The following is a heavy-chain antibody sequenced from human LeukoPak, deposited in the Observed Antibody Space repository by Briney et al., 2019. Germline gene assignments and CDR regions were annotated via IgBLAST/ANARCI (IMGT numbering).Heavy chain of an antibody. CDR2: ISGSGGST. Sequence: GGSLRLSCAASGFTFSNYAMSWVRQAPGKGLEWVSVISGSGGSTYYADSVKGRFTISRDNSKNTLYVQMNSLRAEDTAAYYCAKHLYYDSGAYHTLSSFDYWGQGTLVTVSS. J-gene: IGHJ4*02. CDR3: AKHLYYDSGAYHTLSSFDY. CDR1: GFTFSNYA. V-gene: IGHV3-23*01. D-gene: IGHD3-22*01.